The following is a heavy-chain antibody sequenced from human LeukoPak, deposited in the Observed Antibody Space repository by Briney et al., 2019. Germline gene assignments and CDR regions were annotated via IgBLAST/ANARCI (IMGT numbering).Heavy chain of an antibody. CDR1: GFTFSSYW. V-gene: IGHV3-7*01. Sequence: GGSLRLSCAASGFTFSSYWMSWVRQAPGKGLEWVANIKQDGSEKYYVDSVKGRFTTSRDNAKNSLYLQMNSLRAEETAVYYCARVNSRYYDFWSGYPSYGMDVWGQGTTVTVSS. CDR3: ARVNSRYYDFWSGYPSYGMDV. D-gene: IGHD3-3*01. CDR2: IKQDGSEK. J-gene: IGHJ6*02.